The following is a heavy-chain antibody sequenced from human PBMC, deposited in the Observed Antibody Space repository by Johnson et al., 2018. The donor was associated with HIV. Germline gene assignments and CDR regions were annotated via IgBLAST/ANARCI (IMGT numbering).Heavy chain of an antibody. CDR2: ISGGGGST. D-gene: IGHD1-26*01. CDR3: ARVVARVGAHGAPVFAFDI. CDR1: GFTFSSYV. J-gene: IGHJ3*02. Sequence: QLVESGGGLVQPGGSLRLSCAASGFTFSSYVMSWVRQAPGKGLEWVSGISGGGGSTDYADSVKGRFTISRDNSKNTLFLQMNRLRAEDTATYYCARVVARVGAHGAPVFAFDIWGQGTMVTVSS. V-gene: IGHV3-23*04.